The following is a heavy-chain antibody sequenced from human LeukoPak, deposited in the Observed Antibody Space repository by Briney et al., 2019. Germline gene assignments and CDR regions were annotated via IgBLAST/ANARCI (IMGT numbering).Heavy chain of an antibody. J-gene: IGHJ4*02. D-gene: IGHD3-3*01. CDR3: DAEGLRFLEWLYPWGY. Sequence: SVKVSCKASGGTFSSYAINWVRQAPGQGLEWMGGIIPIFGTANYAQKFQGRVTITADESTSTAYMELSSLRSEDTAVYYCDAEGLRFLEWLYPWGYWGQGTLVTVSS. V-gene: IGHV1-69*01. CDR2: IIPIFGTA. CDR1: GGTFSSYA.